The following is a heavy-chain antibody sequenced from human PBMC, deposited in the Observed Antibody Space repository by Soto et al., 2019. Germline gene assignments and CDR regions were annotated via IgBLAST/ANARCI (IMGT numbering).Heavy chain of an antibody. D-gene: IGHD5-12*01. CDR3: ARGRSGYNFEDAFDI. J-gene: IGHJ3*02. CDR1: GGSFSGYY. Sequence: PSETLSLTCAVYGGSFSGYYWSWIRQPPGKGLEWIGEINHSGSTNYNPSLKSRVTISVDTSKNQFSLKLSSVTAADTAVYYCARGRSGYNFEDAFDIWGQGTMVTVPS. CDR2: INHSGST. V-gene: IGHV4-34*01.